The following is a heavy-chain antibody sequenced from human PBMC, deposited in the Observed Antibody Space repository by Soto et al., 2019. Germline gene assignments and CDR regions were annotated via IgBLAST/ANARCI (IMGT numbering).Heavy chain of an antibody. D-gene: IGHD5-18*01. CDR1: VCIFVIYT. Sequence: WESXRLSWSSSVCIFVIYTLYLFRQAPGKGLEFVSAISGNGRTTHYADSVKGRFTISRVNSRNTLYLKMSSLSGEDTAVHYCVKGGHIYAYSDFDIWGQRPMVNV. CDR3: VKGGHIYAYSDFDI. CDR2: ISGNGRTT. V-gene: IGHV3-64D*06. J-gene: IGHJ3*02.